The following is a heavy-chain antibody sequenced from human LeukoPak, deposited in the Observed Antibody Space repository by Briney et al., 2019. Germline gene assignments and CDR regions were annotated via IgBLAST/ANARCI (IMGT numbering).Heavy chain of an antibody. D-gene: IGHD1-26*01. CDR3: ARSGSYSEVSVYRLDY. CDR2: MNPNSGNT. J-gene: IGHJ4*02. CDR1: GYTFTSYD. V-gene: IGHV1-8*01. Sequence: GASVKVSCKASGYTFTSYDINWVRQATGQGLEWMGWMNPNSGNTGYAQKFQGRVTMTRNTSISTAYMELSSLRSEDTAVYYCARSGSYSEVSVYRLDYWGQGTLVTVSS.